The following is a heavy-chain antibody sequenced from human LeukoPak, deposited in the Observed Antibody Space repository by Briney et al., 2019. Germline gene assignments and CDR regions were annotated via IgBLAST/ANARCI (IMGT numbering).Heavy chain of an antibody. CDR1: GFTFSSYE. CDR2: IGSSGSTI. CDR3: ARPYSSGWYEFDY. Sequence: GGSLRLSCAAPGFTFSSYEMNWVRQAPGKGLEWVSYIGSSGSTIYYADSVKGRFTISRDNAKNSLYLQMNSLRAEDTAVYYCARPYSSGWYEFDYWGQGTLVTVSS. J-gene: IGHJ4*02. V-gene: IGHV3-48*03. D-gene: IGHD6-19*01.